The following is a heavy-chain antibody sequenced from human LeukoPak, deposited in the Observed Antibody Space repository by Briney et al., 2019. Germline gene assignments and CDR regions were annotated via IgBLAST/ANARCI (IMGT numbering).Heavy chain of an antibody. Sequence: ASVKVSCKASGYTFTSYDINWVRQATGQGLEWMGWMNPNRGNTGYAQKFQGRVTMTRNTSISTAYMELSSLRSEDTAVYYCARAHSMVRGVIVRAPAPGYWGQGTLVTVSS. CDR1: GYTFTSYD. CDR2: MNPNRGNT. J-gene: IGHJ4*02. V-gene: IGHV1-8*01. CDR3: ARAHSMVRGVIVRAPAPGY. D-gene: IGHD3-10*01.